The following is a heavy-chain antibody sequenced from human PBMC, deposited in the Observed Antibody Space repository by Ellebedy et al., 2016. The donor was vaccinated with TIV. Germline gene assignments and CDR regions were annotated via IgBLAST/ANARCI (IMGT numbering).Heavy chain of an antibody. Sequence: AASVKVSCKASGGTFSRYALNWVRQAPGQGLAWMGRIMPILDIANYPQKFQGRVTITADKSTSTAYMELRSLRSEDTAVDYCARDLLGSADYWGQGTLVTVSS. V-gene: IGHV1-69*04. J-gene: IGHJ4*02. CDR1: GGTFSRYA. CDR2: IMPILDIA. CDR3: ARDLLGSADY. D-gene: IGHD3-22*01.